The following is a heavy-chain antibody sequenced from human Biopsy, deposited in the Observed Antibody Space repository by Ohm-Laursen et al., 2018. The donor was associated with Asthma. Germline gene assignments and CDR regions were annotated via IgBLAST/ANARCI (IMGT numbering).Heavy chain of an antibody. CDR3: ARSELPSYYYYYGMDV. CDR1: GDSFSNYA. D-gene: IGHD3-10*01. CDR2: LIPVLGTP. V-gene: IGHV1-69*13. Sequence: ASVKVSCKASGDSFSNYATSWVRQAPGQGLEWMGGLIPVLGTPDHAQMFEGRVTITADESTSTAYMELSSLSSEDTAVYYCARSELPSYYYYYGMDVWGQGTTVTVSS. J-gene: IGHJ6*02.